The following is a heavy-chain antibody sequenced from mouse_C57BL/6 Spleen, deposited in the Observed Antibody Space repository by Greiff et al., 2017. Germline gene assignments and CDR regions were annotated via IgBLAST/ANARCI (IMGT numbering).Heavy chain of an antibody. J-gene: IGHJ1*03. CDR3: ARRYYGSSLYWYFDV. CDR2: IHPNSGST. Sequence: VQLQQPGAELVKPGASVKLSCKASGYTFTSYWMHWVKQRPGQGLEWIGMIHPNSGSTNSNEKFKSKATLTVDKSSSTAYMQLSSLTSEDSAVYYCARRYYGSSLYWYFDVWGTGTTVTVSS. V-gene: IGHV1-64*01. D-gene: IGHD1-1*01. CDR1: GYTFTSYW.